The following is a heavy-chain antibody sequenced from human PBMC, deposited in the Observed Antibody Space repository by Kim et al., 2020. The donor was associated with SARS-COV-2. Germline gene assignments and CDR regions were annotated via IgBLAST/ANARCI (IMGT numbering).Heavy chain of an antibody. CDR3: ARPSRLSSGWYVAFDI. D-gene: IGHD6-19*01. CDR1: GFTFSSYA. CDR2: ISYDGSNK. J-gene: IGHJ3*02. V-gene: IGHV3-30*04. Sequence: GGSLRLSCAASGFTFSSYAMHWVRQAPGKGLEWVAVISYDGSNKYYADSVKGRFTISRDNSKNTLYLQMNSLRAEDTAVYYCARPSRLSSGWYVAFDIWGQGTMVTVSS.